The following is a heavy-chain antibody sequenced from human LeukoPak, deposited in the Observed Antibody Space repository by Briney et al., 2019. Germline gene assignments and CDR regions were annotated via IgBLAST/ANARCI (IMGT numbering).Heavy chain of an antibody. CDR3: ARERSGPVDY. J-gene: IGHJ4*02. V-gene: IGHV4-30-2*01. CDR2: IYHSGST. CDR1: GGSISSGGYS. D-gene: IGHD2-15*01. Sequence: SETLSLTCAVSGGSISSGGYSWSWIRQPPGKGLEWIGYIYHSGSTYYNPSLKSRVTISVDRSKNQFSLKLGSVTAADTAVYYCARERSGPVDYWGQGTLVTVSS.